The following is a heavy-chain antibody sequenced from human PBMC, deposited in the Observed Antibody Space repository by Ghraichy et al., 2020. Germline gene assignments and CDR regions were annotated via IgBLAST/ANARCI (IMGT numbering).Heavy chain of an antibody. CDR3: ARCPSTAVTTY. D-gene: IGHD4-17*01. CDR1: GFTFSSYW. J-gene: IGHJ4*02. Sequence: GESLNISCAASGFTFSSYWMTWVRQAPGKGLEWVANIKEDGRDIHYVDSVKGRFTISRDNAENSLDLQMNSLEAEDSAVYYCARCPSTAVTTYWGQGTLVTVSS. V-gene: IGHV3-7*01. CDR2: IKEDGRDI.